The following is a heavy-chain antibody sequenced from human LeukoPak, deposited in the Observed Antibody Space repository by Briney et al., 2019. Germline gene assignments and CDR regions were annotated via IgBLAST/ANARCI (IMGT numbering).Heavy chain of an antibody. D-gene: IGHD1-26*01. CDR2: IYYSGST. J-gene: IGHJ5*02. CDR3: ARDGSGSYRNWFDP. CDR1: GGSISSYY. Sequence: SETLSLTCTVSGGSISSYYWSWIRQPPGKGLEWIGYIYYSGSTNYNPSLKSRVTISVDTSKNQFSLKLSSVTAADTAVYHCARDGSGSYRNWFDPWGQGTLVTVSS. V-gene: IGHV4-59*12.